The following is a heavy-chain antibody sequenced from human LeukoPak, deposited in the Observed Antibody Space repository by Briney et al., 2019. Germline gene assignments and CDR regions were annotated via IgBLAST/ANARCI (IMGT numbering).Heavy chain of an antibody. CDR3: ASYYDFWSGYYTYYFDY. Sequence: GGSLRLSCAASGFTFSSHDMHWVRQAPGKGLEWVAIISYDGGKKDYADSVKGRFTISRDNSKNTLKLQMNSLRAEDTAVYYCASYYDFWSGYYTYYFDYWGQGTLVTVSS. J-gene: IGHJ4*02. CDR2: ISYDGGKK. V-gene: IGHV3-30*03. CDR1: GFTFSSHD. D-gene: IGHD3-3*01.